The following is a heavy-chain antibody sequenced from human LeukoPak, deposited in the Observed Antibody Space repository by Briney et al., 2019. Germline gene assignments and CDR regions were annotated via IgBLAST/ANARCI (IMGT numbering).Heavy chain of an antibody. CDR2: ITSSSTSM. CDR3: ARTYYDILTGYNPYFDY. D-gene: IGHD3-9*01. J-gene: IGHJ4*02. V-gene: IGHV3-21*01. CDR1: GFTFSGAW. Sequence: GGSLRLSCTASGFTFSGAWMTWVRQAPGKGLEWVSSITSSSTSMYYADSVKGRFTISRDNAKNSLYLQMISLRAEDTAVYYCARTYYDILTGYNPYFDYWGQGTLVTVSS.